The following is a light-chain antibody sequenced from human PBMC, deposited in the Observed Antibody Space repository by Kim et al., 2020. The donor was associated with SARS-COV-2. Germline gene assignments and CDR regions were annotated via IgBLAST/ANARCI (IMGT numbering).Light chain of an antibody. J-gene: IGLJ3*02. Sequence: QSVLTQPPSASGTPGQRVTISCSENTSNLGTNYVYWYRQLPGMAPTLLIYRSDQRSPGVPQRFSASKSGTTASLAISGLRSEDEAYYYCATWDASLSAWVFGGGTKLTVL. CDR3: ATWDASLSAWV. CDR1: TSNLGTNY. CDR2: RSD. V-gene: IGLV1-47*01.